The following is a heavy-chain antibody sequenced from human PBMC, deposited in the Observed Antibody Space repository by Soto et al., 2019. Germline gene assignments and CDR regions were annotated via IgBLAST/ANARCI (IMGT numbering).Heavy chain of an antibody. J-gene: IGHJ4*02. CDR1: GFTFSSYG. CDR2: ISYDGSNK. Sequence: PGGSLRLSCAASGFTFSSYGMHWVRQAPGKGLEWVAVISYDGSNKYYADSVKGRFTISRDNSKNTLYLQMNSLRAEDTAVYYCASGPVVAATLGYWGQGTLVTVSS. D-gene: IGHD2-15*01. CDR3: ASGPVVAATLGY. V-gene: IGHV3-30*03.